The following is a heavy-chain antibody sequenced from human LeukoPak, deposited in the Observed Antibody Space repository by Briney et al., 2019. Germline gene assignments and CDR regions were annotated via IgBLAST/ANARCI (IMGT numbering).Heavy chain of an antibody. CDR1: GASISNYY. CDR2: IYISGST. CDR3: ARDDVDTPTFDY. J-gene: IGHJ4*02. Sequence: PSETLSLTCSVSGASISNYYWSWIRQSAGKRLEWIGRIYISGSTDYNPSLRSRVAMSVDTSKNQLSLKLNSVTAADTAVYYCARDDVDTPTFDYLGQGTLVTVSS. D-gene: IGHD5-18*01. V-gene: IGHV4-4*07.